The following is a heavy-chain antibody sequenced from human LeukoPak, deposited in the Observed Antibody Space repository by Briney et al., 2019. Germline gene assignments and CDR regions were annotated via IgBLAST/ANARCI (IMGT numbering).Heavy chain of an antibody. J-gene: IGHJ1*01. CDR1: GFTFSSCG. D-gene: IGHD6-13*01. CDR3: ARAVGTGLAAAVDQTGFQH. CDR2: IWFDGSNK. V-gene: IGHV3-33*01. Sequence: RGALRLSCAASGFTFSSCGMHWGRQAPGKGLEWVAVIWFDGSNKNYADSVKGRFTISRDNSKNKVYLQMNSLRAEDTAVYYCARAVGTGLAAAVDQTGFQHWGQGTLVTVSS.